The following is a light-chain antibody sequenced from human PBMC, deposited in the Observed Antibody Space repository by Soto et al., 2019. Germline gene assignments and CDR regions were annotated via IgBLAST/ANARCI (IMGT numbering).Light chain of an antibody. CDR1: SSDVGGYNY. J-gene: IGLJ1*01. CDR2: EVT. CDR3: SSFTSSSTRV. Sequence: QSVLTQPASVSGSPGQSITISCTGASSDVGGYNYVSWYQQHPGKAPKLIIYEVTNRPSGISNRFSGSKSDNTASLTIAGLQSEDEAEYFCSSFTSSSTRVFGNGTKVTVL. V-gene: IGLV2-14*03.